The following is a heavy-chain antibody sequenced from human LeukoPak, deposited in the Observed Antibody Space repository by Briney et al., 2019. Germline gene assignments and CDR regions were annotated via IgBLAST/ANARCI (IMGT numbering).Heavy chain of an antibody. D-gene: IGHD2-15*01. CDR3: ARAFGCSGGSCYRFFDY. CDR1: GYSISSGYY. CDR2: IYHSGST. J-gene: IGHJ4*02. V-gene: IGHV4-38-2*02. Sequence: SETLSLTCTVSGYSISSGYYWGWIRQPPGKGLEWIGSIYHSGSTYYNPFLKSRVTISVDTSKNQFSLKLSSVTAADTAVYYRARAFGCSGGSCYRFFDYWGQGTLVTVSS.